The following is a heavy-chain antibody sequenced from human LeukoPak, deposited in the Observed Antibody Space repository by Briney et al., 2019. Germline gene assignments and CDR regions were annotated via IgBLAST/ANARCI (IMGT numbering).Heavy chain of an antibody. CDR2: IIPIFGTA. CDR1: GYTFISYC. Sequence: ASVKVSCKASGYTFISYCISWVRQAPGQGLEWMGGIIPIFGTANYAQKFQGRVTITADKSTSTAYMELSSLRSEDTTVYYCALKGYSYGYLNYWGQGTLVTVSS. J-gene: IGHJ4*02. D-gene: IGHD5-18*01. V-gene: IGHV1-69*06. CDR3: ALKGYSYGYLNY.